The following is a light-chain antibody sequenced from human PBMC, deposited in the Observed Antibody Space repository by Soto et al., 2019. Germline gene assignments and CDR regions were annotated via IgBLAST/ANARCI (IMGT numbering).Light chain of an antibody. CDR3: QQYNNWLWT. Sequence: EIVMTQSPATLSVSPGERATLSCRASQNISSNLAWYQQKPGQAPRVLIDGASTRATGIPARFSGSGSGTEFTLTISRLQSEDFAFYYCQQYNNWLWTFGQGTKVEIK. CDR2: GAS. CDR1: QNISSN. J-gene: IGKJ1*01. V-gene: IGKV3-15*01.